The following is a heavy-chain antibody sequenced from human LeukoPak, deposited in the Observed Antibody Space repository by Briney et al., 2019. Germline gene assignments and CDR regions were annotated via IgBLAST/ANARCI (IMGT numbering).Heavy chain of an antibody. CDR1: GFTFSSYS. D-gene: IGHD3-10*01. J-gene: IGHJ6*03. CDR2: ISSSSYI. V-gene: IGHV3-21*01. Sequence: GGSLRLSCAASGFTFSSYSMNWVRQAPGKGLEWVSSISSSSYIYYADSVKGRFTISRDNAKNSLYLQMNSLRAEDTAVYYCARDVLLWFGESELDYYYYMDVWGKGTTVTVS. CDR3: ARDVLLWFGESELDYYYYMDV.